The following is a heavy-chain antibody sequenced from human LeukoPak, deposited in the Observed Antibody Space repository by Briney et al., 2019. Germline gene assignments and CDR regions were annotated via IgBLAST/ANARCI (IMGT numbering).Heavy chain of an antibody. CDR3: ARGLSSSSWYNWFDP. J-gene: IGHJ5*02. V-gene: IGHV4-59*05. D-gene: IGHD6-13*01. CDR2: IYYSGNT. CDR1: GGSISSYY. Sequence: SETLSLTCTVSGGSISSYYWSWIRQPPGKGLEWIGSIYYSGNTYYNPSLKSRVTISVDTSKNQFSLKLSSVTAADTAVYYCARGLSSSSWYNWFDPWGQGTLVIVSS.